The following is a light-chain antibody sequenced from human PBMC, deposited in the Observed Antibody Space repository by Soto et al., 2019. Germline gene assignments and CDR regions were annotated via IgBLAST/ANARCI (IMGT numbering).Light chain of an antibody. CDR1: QSVSSNY. J-gene: IGKJ1*01. V-gene: IGKV3-20*01. CDR3: QNYGGSPT. CDR2: SVS. Sequence: EIVMTQSPATLSVSPGERATLSCRASQSVSSNYLAWYQHKPGQAPRLLIYSVSRRATGIPDRFSGSGSGSDFTLTISRLEPEDVAMYYCQNYGGSPTFGQGTKVDNK.